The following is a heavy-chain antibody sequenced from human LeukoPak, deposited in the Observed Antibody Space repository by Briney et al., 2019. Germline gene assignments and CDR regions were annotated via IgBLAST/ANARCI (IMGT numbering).Heavy chain of an antibody. D-gene: IGHD4-17*01. J-gene: IGHJ4*02. CDR1: GFAFSNYA. CDR3: AKAARTTVTYSFDS. CDR2: ISAGGGVT. V-gene: IGHV3-23*01. Sequence: GGSLRLSCAVSGFAFSNYAMVWVRQAPGKGLDWVSSISAGGGVTSNADSVKGRFTISRDNSKNTLYLQMNSLRAEDAAMYYCAKAARTTVTYSFDSWGQGTLVTVSS.